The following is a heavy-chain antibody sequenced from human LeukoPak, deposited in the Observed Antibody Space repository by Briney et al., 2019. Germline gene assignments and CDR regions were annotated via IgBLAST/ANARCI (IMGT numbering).Heavy chain of an antibody. CDR2: IRSKAYGGTT. CDR1: GFTIGDYA. Sequence: PGRSLRLSCTASGFTIGDYAMSWFRQAPGKGLEWVGFIRSKAYGGTTEYAASVKGRFTISRDDSKSIAYLQMNILKTEDTAVYYCTRDQLRYFEWLPEYYSYVMDVWGQGPTVTVSS. J-gene: IGHJ6*02. D-gene: IGHD3-9*01. CDR3: TRDQLRYFEWLPEYYSYVMDV. V-gene: IGHV3-49*03.